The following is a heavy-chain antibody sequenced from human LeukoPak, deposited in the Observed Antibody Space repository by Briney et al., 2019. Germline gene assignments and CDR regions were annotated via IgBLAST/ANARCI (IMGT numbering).Heavy chain of an antibody. D-gene: IGHD5-18*01. CDR2: MYYSGRT. J-gene: IGHJ3*02. CDR1: NGSISSYY. CDR3: ARHRDTAMVRYAFDI. Sequence: ETLSLTCTVSNGSISSYYWSWIRQPPGKGLEWIGYMYYSGRTNYNPSLKSRVTISVDTSKNQFSLKLSSVTAADTAVYYCARHRDTAMVRYAFDIWGQGTMVTVSS. V-gene: IGHV4-59*08.